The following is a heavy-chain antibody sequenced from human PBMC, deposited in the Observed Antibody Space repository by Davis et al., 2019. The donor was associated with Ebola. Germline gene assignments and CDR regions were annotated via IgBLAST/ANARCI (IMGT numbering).Heavy chain of an antibody. D-gene: IGHD4-17*01. CDR2: ISSSSSSYI. CDR3: ARAGNDYDLYYYYGMDV. J-gene: IGHJ6*02. Sequence: GESLKISCAASGFTVSSNYMSWVRQAPGKGLEWVSSISSSSSSYIYYADSVKGRFTISRDNAKNSLYLQMNSLRAEDTAVYYCARAGNDYDLYYYYGMDVWGQGTTVTVSS. V-gene: IGHV3-21*01. CDR1: GFTVSSNY.